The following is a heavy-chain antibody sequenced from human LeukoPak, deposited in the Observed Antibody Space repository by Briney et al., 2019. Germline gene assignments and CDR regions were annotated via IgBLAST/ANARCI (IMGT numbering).Heavy chain of an antibody. D-gene: IGHD1-26*01. CDR1: GFTFSTYS. Sequence: GGPLRLSCAGSGFTFSTYSMNWVRQAPGKGLEWVSSMGSSGTKGYYADSVKGRFIISRDNAKNSLFLQMNSLRAEDSALYYCVRELGAPAAGAFDLWGQGTLVTVSS. V-gene: IGHV3-21*01. CDR2: MGSSGTKG. J-gene: IGHJ3*01. CDR3: VRELGAPAAGAFDL.